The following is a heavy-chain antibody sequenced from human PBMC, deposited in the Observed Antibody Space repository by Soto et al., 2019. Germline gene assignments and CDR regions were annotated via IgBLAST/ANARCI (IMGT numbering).Heavy chain of an antibody. CDR1: GFTFDDYA. D-gene: IGHD1-26*01. J-gene: IGHJ4*02. CDR3: ARTVGATWGTFDY. V-gene: IGHV3-9*01. Sequence: EVQLVESGGGLVQPGRSLRLSCAASGFTFDDYAMHWVRQAPRKGLEWVSGISWNSDTIDYADSVKGRFTISRDNAKNSLYLQMNSLRPEDTALYSCARTVGATWGTFDYWGQGTLVTVSS. CDR2: ISWNSDTI.